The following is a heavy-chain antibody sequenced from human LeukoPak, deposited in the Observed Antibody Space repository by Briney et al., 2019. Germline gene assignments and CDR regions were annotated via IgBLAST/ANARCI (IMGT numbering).Heavy chain of an antibody. CDR3: ARYSSGRPPFDY. CDR1: GYTFTGYY. CDR2: INSNSGGT. J-gene: IGHJ4*02. Sequence: ASVKVSCKASGYTFTGYYMHWVRQAPGQGLEWMGWINSNSGGTNYAQKFQGRVTMTRDTSISTAYMELSSLRSDDTAVYYCARYSSGRPPFDYWGQGTLVTVSS. D-gene: IGHD3-22*01. V-gene: IGHV1-2*02.